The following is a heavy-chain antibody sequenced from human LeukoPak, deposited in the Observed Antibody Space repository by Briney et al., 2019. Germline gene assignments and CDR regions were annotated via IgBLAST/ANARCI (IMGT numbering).Heavy chain of an antibody. CDR2: IIPIFGTA. Sequence: ASVKVSCKASGGTFSSYAISWVRQAPGQGLEWMGGIIPIFGTANYAQKFQGRVTITADESTSTAYMELSSLRSEDTAVYYCASGGQTYYYGSGSPETLDYWGQGTLVTVSS. CDR1: GGTFSSYA. J-gene: IGHJ4*02. V-gene: IGHV1-69*13. CDR3: ASGGQTYYYGSGSPETLDY. D-gene: IGHD3-10*01.